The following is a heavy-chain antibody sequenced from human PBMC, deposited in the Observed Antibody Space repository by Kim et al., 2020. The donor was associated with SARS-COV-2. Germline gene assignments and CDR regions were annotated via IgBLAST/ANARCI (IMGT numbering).Heavy chain of an antibody. CDR3: MAEIGGREFHN. CDR2: IPYDGSNQ. J-gene: IGHJ4*02. D-gene: IGHD2-15*01. Sequence: GGSLRLSCVGSGFSFSSHAMHWVRQAPGKGVEWVAHIPYDGSNQYYPDSVKGRFSISRDNSKNTLYLQMNSLRAEDTAMYYCMAEIGGREFHNWGQGTLVTVSS. CDR1: GFSFSSHA. V-gene: IGHV3-30*04.